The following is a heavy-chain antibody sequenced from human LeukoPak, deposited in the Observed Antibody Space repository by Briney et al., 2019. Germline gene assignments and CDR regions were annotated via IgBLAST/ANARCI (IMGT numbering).Heavy chain of an antibody. CDR1: GFTFSSYG. Sequence: PGRSLRLSCAASGFTFSSYGMHWVRQAPGKGLEWVAVIWYDGSNKYYADSVKGRFTISRDNSKNTLYLQMNSLRAEDTAVYYCARGPLGRVPLPRYFDLWGRGTLVTVSS. D-gene: IGHD1-26*01. V-gene: IGHV3-33*01. J-gene: IGHJ2*01. CDR2: IWYDGSNK. CDR3: ARGPLGRVPLPRYFDL.